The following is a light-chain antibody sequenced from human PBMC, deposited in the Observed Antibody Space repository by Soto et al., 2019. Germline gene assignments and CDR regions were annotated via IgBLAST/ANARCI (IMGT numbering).Light chain of an antibody. CDR2: YDS. Sequence: SYELTQPPSVSVAPGKTARITCGGNNIGSKSAHWYQQKPDQAPVLVIYYDSDRPSGIPERFSGSNSGNTATLTISRVEAGDEADYYCQVWDSSSDRVFGTGTKLTVL. CDR1: NIGSKS. V-gene: IGLV3-21*04. J-gene: IGLJ1*01. CDR3: QVWDSSSDRV.